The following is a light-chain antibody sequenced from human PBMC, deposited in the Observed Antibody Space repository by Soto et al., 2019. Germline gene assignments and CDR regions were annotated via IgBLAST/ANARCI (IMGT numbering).Light chain of an antibody. V-gene: IGLV2-8*01. J-gene: IGLJ2*01. CDR2: EVS. Sequence: QSALTQPPSASGSPGQSVTISCTGTSSDVGGYNYVSWYQQHPGKAPKLMIYEVSKRPSGVPDRFSGSKSGNTASLTVSGPQAEDEADYYCSSYAGRNNLVFGGGTQLTVL. CDR1: SSDVGGYNY. CDR3: SSYAGRNNLV.